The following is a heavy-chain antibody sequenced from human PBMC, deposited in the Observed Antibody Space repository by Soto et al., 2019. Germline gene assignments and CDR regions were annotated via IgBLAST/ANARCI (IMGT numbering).Heavy chain of an antibody. J-gene: IGHJ4*02. CDR2: IHVTRSII. V-gene: IGHV3-48*02. CDR1: GFTFSTHA. D-gene: IGHD3-16*01. CDR3: ARDARNADYDY. Sequence: EVQLVESGGGLVQPGGSLRLSCAVSGFTFSTHAMNWVRQAPGKGLEWVAYIHVTRSIIYYADSVKGRFTISRDNAKNSLFLQMDSLRDEDTAVYYCARDARNADYDYLGQGTLVTVSS.